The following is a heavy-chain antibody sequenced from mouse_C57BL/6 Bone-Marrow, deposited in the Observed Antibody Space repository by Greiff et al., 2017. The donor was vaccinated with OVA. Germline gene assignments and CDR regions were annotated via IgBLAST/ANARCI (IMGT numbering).Heavy chain of an antibody. J-gene: IGHJ3*01. CDR1: GYTFTDYG. D-gene: IGHD1-1*01. V-gene: IGHV1-15*01. Sequence: QVQLQPSGAELVRPGASVTLSCKASGYTFTDYGMHWVKQTPVHGLEWIGAIDPETGGTAYNEKFKGKATLTVDKSSSTAYMELSSLTSEDSAVYYCTRSEYYGSPWFSYWGQGTLVTVSA. CDR3: TRSEYYGSPWFSY. CDR2: IDPETGGT.